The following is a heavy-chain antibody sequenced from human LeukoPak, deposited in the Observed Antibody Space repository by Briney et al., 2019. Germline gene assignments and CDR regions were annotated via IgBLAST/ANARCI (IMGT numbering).Heavy chain of an antibody. Sequence: PSETLSLTCTVSGGSIGRNNYYWDWIRQPPGKGLEYIGSIYYSGSTYYTPSLKSRVTISVDTSKNQFSLKLSSVTATDTAVYYCARHRGSSSNFDYWGQGTLVTVSS. CDR2: IYYSGST. V-gene: IGHV4-39*01. D-gene: IGHD6-6*01. CDR3: ARHRGSSSNFDY. CDR1: GGSIGRNNYY. J-gene: IGHJ4*02.